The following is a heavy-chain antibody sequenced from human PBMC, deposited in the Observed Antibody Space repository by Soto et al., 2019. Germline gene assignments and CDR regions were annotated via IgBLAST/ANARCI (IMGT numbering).Heavy chain of an antibody. J-gene: IGHJ3*02. CDR2: IYPGDSDT. D-gene: IGHD2-15*01. CDR1: GYSFTSYW. Sequence: GESLKISCKGSGYSFTSYWIGWVRQMPGKGLEWMGIIYPGDSDTRYSPSFQGQVTISADKSISTAYLQWSSLKASDTAMYYCARLSVGYCSGGSCYSDAFDIWGQGTMVTVSS. V-gene: IGHV5-51*01. CDR3: ARLSVGYCSGGSCYSDAFDI.